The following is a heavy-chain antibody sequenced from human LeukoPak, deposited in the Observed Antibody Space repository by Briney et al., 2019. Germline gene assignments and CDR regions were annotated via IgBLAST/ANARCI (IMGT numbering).Heavy chain of an antibody. CDR1: GFTFGNSW. Sequence: GGSLRLSSAASGFTFGNSWVHWVRQAPRKGLVWVSLINADGSTTSYAASVRGRFTISRDNARNTLSLEMNSLTIEDTAVYYCIVVVEPPDSDGFDVWGQGTMITVSS. D-gene: IGHD1-14*01. CDR2: INADGSTT. CDR3: IVVVEPPDSDGFDV. J-gene: IGHJ3*01. V-gene: IGHV3-74*01.